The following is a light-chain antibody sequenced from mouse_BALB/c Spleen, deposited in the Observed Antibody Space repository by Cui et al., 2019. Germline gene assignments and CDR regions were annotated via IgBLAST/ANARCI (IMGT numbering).Light chain of an antibody. CDR3: HQYHRSPFT. V-gene: IGKV4-74*01. CDR1: SSVSSSY. J-gene: IGKJ4*01. Sequence: QIVLTQSPAIMSASLGERVTMTCTASSSVSSSYLNWYKQKPGSPPKHWIYSTSNLASGVPARFSGSGSGTSYSLTISSMEAEDAATYYCHQYHRSPFTFGPGKKLEIK. CDR2: STS.